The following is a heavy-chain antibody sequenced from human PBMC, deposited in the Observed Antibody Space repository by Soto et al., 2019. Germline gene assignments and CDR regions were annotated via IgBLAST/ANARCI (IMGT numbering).Heavy chain of an antibody. CDR1: GFTFSDYQ. D-gene: IGHD2-15*01. CDR2: INKGGTVI. Sequence: QVELVESGGGLVKPGGSLRLSCAASGFTFSDYQMTWIRQAPGKGLEWLSYINKGGTVIYNADSAKGRFIISRDNAHNSLSLQMNSLRVEDTAVYYCARRMEEKAGHAMDVWGRGTTVIVSS. CDR3: ARRMEEKAGHAMDV. J-gene: IGHJ6*02. V-gene: IGHV3-11*01.